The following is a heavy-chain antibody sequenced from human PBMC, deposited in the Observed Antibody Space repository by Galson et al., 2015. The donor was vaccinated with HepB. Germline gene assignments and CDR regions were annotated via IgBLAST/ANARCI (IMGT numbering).Heavy chain of an antibody. V-gene: IGHV1-69*01. D-gene: IGHD2-21*02. CDR1: GGTFSSYA. J-gene: IGHJ4*02. CDR3: ARDEGAYCGGDCRGILVY. CDR2: ITPILGTA. Sequence: QSGAEVKKPGESLKVSCKASGGTFSSYAISWVRQAPGQGLEWMGGITPILGTANYAQKFQGRVTITADESTSTAYMELSSLRSEDTAVYYCARDEGAYCGGDCRGILVYWGQGTLVTVSS.